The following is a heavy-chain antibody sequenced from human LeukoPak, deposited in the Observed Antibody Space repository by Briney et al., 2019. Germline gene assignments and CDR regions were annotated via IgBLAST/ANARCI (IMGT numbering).Heavy chain of an antibody. CDR2: IRSKHYGGAA. CDR1: GFTFGDYA. V-gene: IGHV3-49*03. Sequence: GGSLRLSCAPSGFTFGDYAMSWFRQAPGKGLEWVSFIRSKHYGGAAEYAASVKGRFTISREDSKSIAYLQMNSLKTEDTAVYYCARDLLGGDPNDYYYYYMDVWGKGTTVTVSS. D-gene: IGHD4-17*01. J-gene: IGHJ6*03. CDR3: ARDLLGGDPNDYYYYYMDV.